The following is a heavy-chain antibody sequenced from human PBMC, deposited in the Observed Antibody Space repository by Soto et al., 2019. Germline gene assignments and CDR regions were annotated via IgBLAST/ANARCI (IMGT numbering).Heavy chain of an antibody. Sequence: PSETLSLTCTVSGGSISSGNYYWSWIRQPPGKGLEWIGYIYYSGSTYYNPSLKSRVTISADTSKNHFSLKLSSVTAADTAVYYCAREGGVAVAVDYWGQGTLVTVSS. CDR2: IYYSGST. V-gene: IGHV4-30-4*01. CDR3: AREGGVAVAVDY. J-gene: IGHJ4*02. CDR1: GGSISSGNYY. D-gene: IGHD6-19*01.